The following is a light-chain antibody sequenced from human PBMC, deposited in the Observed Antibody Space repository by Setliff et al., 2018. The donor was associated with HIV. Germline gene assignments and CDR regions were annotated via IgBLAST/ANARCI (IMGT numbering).Light chain of an antibody. CDR3: QAWDSTIGV. CDR2: QDT. J-gene: IGLJ1*01. CDR1: KLGHKY. V-gene: IGLV3-1*01. Sequence: SYELAQPPSVSVSPGQTASITCSGDKLGHKYASWYQQKPGQSPVVVMYQDTKRPSGIPERFSGSNSGNTATLTISGTQAMDEADYYCQAWDSTIGVFGTGTQLTVL.